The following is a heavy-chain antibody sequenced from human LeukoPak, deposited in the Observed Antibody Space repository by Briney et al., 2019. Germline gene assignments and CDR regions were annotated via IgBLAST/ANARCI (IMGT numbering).Heavy chain of an antibody. J-gene: IGHJ3*02. CDR1: GFTFSSYG. V-gene: IGHV3-30*02. Sequence: GGSLRLSCAASGFTFSSYGMHWVRQAPGKGLEWVAFIRYDGSNKYYADSVKGRFTISRDNSKNTLYLQMNSLRAEDTAVYYCAKDKADNDAFDIWGQGTMVTVSS. CDR3: AKDKADNDAFDI. D-gene: IGHD1-14*01. CDR2: IRYDGSNK.